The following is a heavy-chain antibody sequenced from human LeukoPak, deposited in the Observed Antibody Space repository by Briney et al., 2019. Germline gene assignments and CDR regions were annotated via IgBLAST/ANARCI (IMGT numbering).Heavy chain of an antibody. Sequence: PGRSLRLSCAASGFTFSSYGMHWVRQAPGKGLEWVAVISYDGSNKYYADSVKGRFTISRDNSKNTLYLQMNSLRAEDTAVYYCAKIFDYYDSSGYQDAFDIWGQGTMVTVSS. V-gene: IGHV3-30*18. J-gene: IGHJ3*02. D-gene: IGHD3-22*01. CDR3: AKIFDYYDSSGYQDAFDI. CDR2: ISYDGSNK. CDR1: GFTFSSYG.